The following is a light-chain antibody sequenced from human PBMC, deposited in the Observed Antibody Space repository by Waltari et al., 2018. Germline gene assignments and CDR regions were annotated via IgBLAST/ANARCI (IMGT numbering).Light chain of an antibody. Sequence: DIQMTQSPSAMSASVGDRVTITCRASQYITNYLAWFQQKPGKVPKRLIYGAFSLQSGVPSRFSGSGSGTEFTLTISSLQPEDFATYYCLQHKSYPLTFGGGTKVEIK. J-gene: IGKJ4*01. CDR1: QYITNY. CDR2: GAF. V-gene: IGKV1-17*03. CDR3: LQHKSYPLT.